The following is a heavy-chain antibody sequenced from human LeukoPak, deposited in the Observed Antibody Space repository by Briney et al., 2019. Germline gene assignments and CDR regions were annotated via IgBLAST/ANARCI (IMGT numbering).Heavy chain of an antibody. CDR1: GGSISSNY. D-gene: IGHD3-22*01. J-gene: IGHJ4*02. V-gene: IGHV4-59*01. CDR3: ERLARDSSGYDRFDY. Sequence: SETLSLTCTVSGGSISSNYWSWIRQPPGKGLEWIGYIYNSGSTNYNPSLKSRVTMSVDTSKNQFSLKLSSVTAADTAVYYCERLARDSSGYDRFDYWGQGTLVTVSS. CDR2: IYNSGST.